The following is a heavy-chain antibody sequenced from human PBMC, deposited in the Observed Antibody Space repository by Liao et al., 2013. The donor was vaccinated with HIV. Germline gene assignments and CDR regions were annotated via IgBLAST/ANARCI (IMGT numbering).Heavy chain of an antibody. CDR3: AARITISGVAIPHALDV. J-gene: IGHJ3*01. D-gene: IGHD3-3*01. V-gene: IGHV4-4*07. Sequence: QVQLQESGPGLVKPSETLSLTCAVSGGSINNHYWNWIRQSAGRGLEWIGRIYTSGNTNYNPSLKSRVTMSVDTSKNQFSLKLSSVTAADTAVYYCAARITISGVAIPHALDVWGQGTVVAVSS. CDR2: IYTSGNT. CDR1: GGSINNHY.